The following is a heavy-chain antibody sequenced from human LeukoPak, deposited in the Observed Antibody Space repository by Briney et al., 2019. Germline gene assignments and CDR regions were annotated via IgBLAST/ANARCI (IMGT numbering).Heavy chain of an antibody. D-gene: IGHD3-3*01. CDR2: INPNSGGT. V-gene: IGHV1-2*02. CDR3: ARDLTYYDFWSGYPT. Sequence: GASVKVSCKASGYTFTGYYMHWVRQAPGQGLEWMGWINPNSGGTNYAQKFQGRVTMTRDTSISTAYMGLSRLRSDDTAVYYCARDLTYYDFWSGYPTWGQGTLVTVSS. J-gene: IGHJ5*02. CDR1: GYTFTGYY.